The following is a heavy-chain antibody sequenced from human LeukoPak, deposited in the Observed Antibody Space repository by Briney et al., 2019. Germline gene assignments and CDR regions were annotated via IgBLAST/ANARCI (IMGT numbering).Heavy chain of an antibody. Sequence: GGSLRLSCAASGFTFRTYAMHWVRQAPGKGLEWVAVISHDGNNKYFADSVKGRFTISRDNSKNTLYLQMNSLRAEDTAVFYCAKDREDYCGGDCSFDYWGRGTLVTVSS. V-gene: IGHV3-30*18. CDR1: GFTFRTYA. CDR3: AKDREDYCGGDCSFDY. D-gene: IGHD2-21*02. J-gene: IGHJ4*02. CDR2: ISHDGNNK.